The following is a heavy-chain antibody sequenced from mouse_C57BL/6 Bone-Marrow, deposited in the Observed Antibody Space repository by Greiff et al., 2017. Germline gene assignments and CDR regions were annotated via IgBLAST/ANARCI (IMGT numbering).Heavy chain of an antibody. CDR3: VLGLRDYFDY. Sequence: VQLQQSVAELVRPGASVKLSCTASGFNIKNTYMPWVKQRPEQGLEWIGWIDPANGNTKYAPKFQGKATITADTSSNTAYLQLSSLKSEDTDIYYCVLGLRDYFDYWGQGTTLTVSS. CDR1: GFNIKNTY. CDR2: IDPANGNT. D-gene: IGHD2-4*01. V-gene: IGHV14-3*01. J-gene: IGHJ2*01.